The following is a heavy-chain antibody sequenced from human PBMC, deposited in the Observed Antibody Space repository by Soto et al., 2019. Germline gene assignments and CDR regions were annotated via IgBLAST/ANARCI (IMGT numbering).Heavy chain of an antibody. CDR2: IYHSGST. CDR1: GGSISSSNW. D-gene: IGHD3-10*01. Sequence: PSETLSLTCAVSGGSISSSNWWGWVRQPPGKGLEWIGEIYHSGSTNYNPSLKSRVTISVDKSKNQFPLKLSSVTAADTAVYYCARDPYYYGSGRVYYYGMDVWGQGTTVTVSS. V-gene: IGHV4-4*02. J-gene: IGHJ6*02. CDR3: ARDPYYYGSGRVYYYGMDV.